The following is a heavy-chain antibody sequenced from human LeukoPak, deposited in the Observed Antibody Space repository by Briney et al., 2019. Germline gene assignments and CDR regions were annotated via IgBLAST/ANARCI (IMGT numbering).Heavy chain of an antibody. Sequence: GGSLRLSCAASGFIFSSYGMHWVRQAPGKGLEWVAVISYDGTNKYYADSVKGRFTISRDNSKNTLYLQMNSLRVEDTAVYYCAKDMALVVVIDNGMDVWGQGTTVTVSS. J-gene: IGHJ6*02. CDR2: ISYDGTNK. CDR3: AKDMALVVVIDNGMDV. CDR1: GFIFSSYG. V-gene: IGHV3-30*18. D-gene: IGHD2-21*01.